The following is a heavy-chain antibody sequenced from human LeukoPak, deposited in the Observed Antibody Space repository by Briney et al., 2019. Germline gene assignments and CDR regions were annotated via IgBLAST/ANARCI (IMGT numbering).Heavy chain of an antibody. CDR2: ISAYNGNT. V-gene: IGHV1-18*01. J-gene: IGHJ3*01. Sequence: GASVKVSCKASGYTFSTYSISWVRQAPGQGLEWMGGISAYNGNTHYAQKFQGRVTMTTDTSTSTAYMELRSLRSDDTAVYYCAREEGAPIAAANVWGLGTKVTVSS. CDR1: GYTFSTYS. D-gene: IGHD6-13*01. CDR3: AREEGAPIAAANV.